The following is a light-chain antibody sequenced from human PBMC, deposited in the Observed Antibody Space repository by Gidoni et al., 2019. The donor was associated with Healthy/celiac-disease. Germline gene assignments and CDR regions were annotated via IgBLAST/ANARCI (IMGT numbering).Light chain of an antibody. CDR3: QQYDNIPRT. CDR2: DAS. J-gene: IGKJ2*01. V-gene: IGKV1-33*01. CDR1: QDISNY. Sequence: DIQMTQSPSSLSASVGDRVTITCQASQDISNYLNWYQQKPGKAPKLLIYDASNLETGVPSRFSGSGSGTDFTFTISSLQPEDIATYYCQQYDNIPRTFXXXTKLEIK.